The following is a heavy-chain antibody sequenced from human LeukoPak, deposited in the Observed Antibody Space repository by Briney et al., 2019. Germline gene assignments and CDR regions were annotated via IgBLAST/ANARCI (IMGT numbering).Heavy chain of an antibody. V-gene: IGHV3-53*01. CDR1: GFTVSSNY. Sequence: QPGGSLRLSCAASGFTVSSNYMSWVRQAPGKGLEWVSVIYSGGSTYYADSVKGRFTISRDNSKNTLYLQMNSLRAEDTAVYYCARNPSAVVGPDYFDYWGQGTLVTVSS. D-gene: IGHD6-19*01. CDR3: ARNPSAVVGPDYFDY. CDR2: IYSGGST. J-gene: IGHJ4*02.